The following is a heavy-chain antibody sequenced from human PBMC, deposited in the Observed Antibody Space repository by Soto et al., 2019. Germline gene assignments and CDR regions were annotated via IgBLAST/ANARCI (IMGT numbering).Heavy chain of an antibody. J-gene: IGHJ4*02. CDR3: AKVSRGIGVVSAVLN. Sequence: EVQLLESGGGLEQPGGSLRLSCVGSGHTFHNYAMTWVRQAPGKGLEWVSGISGSGGSTYYADSVRGRFTISRDDSKSTLYLQMNSLRAEDTAVYYCAKVSRGIGVVSAVLNWGEGTLVTVSS. V-gene: IGHV3-23*01. CDR2: ISGSGGST. D-gene: IGHD2-2*01. CDR1: GHTFHNYA.